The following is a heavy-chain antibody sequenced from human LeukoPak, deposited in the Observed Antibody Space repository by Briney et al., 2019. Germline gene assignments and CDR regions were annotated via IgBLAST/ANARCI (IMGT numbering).Heavy chain of an antibody. J-gene: IGHJ4*02. V-gene: IGHV3-23*01. Sequence: GGSLRLSCAASGFTVSSNYMSWVRQAPGKGLEWVSTISGSGGGTYYADSVKGRFTISRDNSKNTLYLQMNSLRAEDMAVYYCAKGGNCSGGSCYLSIDYWGQGTLVTVSS. CDR1: GFTVSSNY. D-gene: IGHD2-15*01. CDR3: AKGGNCSGGSCYLSIDY. CDR2: ISGSGGGT.